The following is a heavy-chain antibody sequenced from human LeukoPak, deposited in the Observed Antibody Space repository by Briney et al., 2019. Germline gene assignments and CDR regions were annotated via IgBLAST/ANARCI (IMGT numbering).Heavy chain of an antibody. J-gene: IGHJ4*02. Sequence: GGSLRLSCAASGFTFSDYYMSWVRQAPGKGLEWLAYISNIGYSMCYADSVKDRSTISRDNDQRSVDLQLNSLTADDTAVYFCARSRALRYFDLWGQGSLVTVSS. CDR2: ISNIGYSM. D-gene: IGHD3-9*01. CDR1: GFTFSDYY. V-gene: IGHV3-11*01. CDR3: ARSRALRYFDL.